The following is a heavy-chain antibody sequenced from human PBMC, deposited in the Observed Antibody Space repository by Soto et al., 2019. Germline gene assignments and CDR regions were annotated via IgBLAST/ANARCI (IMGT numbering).Heavy chain of an antibody. Sequence: SQTLSLTCAVSGDSVSSNSAAWNWIRQSPSRGLEWLGRTYYKSKWYNDYAVSVKSRITINPDTSKNQFSLQLNSVTPEDTAVYYCARARVNMVRGVIYSYYGMDVWGQGTTVTVYS. J-gene: IGHJ6*02. D-gene: IGHD3-10*01. CDR3: ARARVNMVRGVIYSYYGMDV. CDR2: TYYKSKWYN. V-gene: IGHV6-1*01. CDR1: GDSVSSNSAA.